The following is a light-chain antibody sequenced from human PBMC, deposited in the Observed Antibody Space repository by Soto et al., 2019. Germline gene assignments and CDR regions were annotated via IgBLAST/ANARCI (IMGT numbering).Light chain of an antibody. CDR1: SSNVGTNS. Sequence: QLVLTQPPSASGTPGQRVTISCSGSSSNVGTNSVDWYQQLPGTAPKLLICRSDQRPSGVPDRFSGSKSGTSASLAISGLQSEDEADYYCAAWDDSLSGRVFGTGTKLTVL. CDR2: RSD. V-gene: IGLV1-44*01. CDR3: AAWDDSLSGRV. J-gene: IGLJ1*01.